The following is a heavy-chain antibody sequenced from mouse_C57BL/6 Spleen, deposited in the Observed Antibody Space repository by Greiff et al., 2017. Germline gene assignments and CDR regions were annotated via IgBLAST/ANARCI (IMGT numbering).Heavy chain of an antibody. CDR2: IYPGSGST. CDR3: ARSCITTVVASPFAY. Sequence: QVQLQQPGAELVKPGASVKMSCKASGYTFTSYWLTWVKQRPGQGLEWIGDIYPGSGSTNYNEKFKSKATLTVDTSSSTAYMQLSSLTSEDSAVYYCARSCITTVVASPFAYWGQGTLVTVAA. CDR1: GYTFTSYW. V-gene: IGHV1-55*01. J-gene: IGHJ3*01. D-gene: IGHD1-1*01.